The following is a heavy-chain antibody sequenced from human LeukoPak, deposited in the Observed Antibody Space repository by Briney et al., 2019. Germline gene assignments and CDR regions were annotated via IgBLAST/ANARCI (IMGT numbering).Heavy chain of an antibody. V-gene: IGHV3-30-3*01. CDR2: ISYEGSNK. Sequence: GGSLRLSCAASGFTFRSYAMHWVRQAPGKGLEWVAVISYEGSNKYYADSVKGRFTISRDNSKNTLYLQMNSLRAEDTAVYYCARDGGSGWYVVYYFDYWGKGTLVTVSS. CDR3: ARDGGSGWYVVYYFDY. D-gene: IGHD6-19*01. CDR1: GFTFRSYA. J-gene: IGHJ4*02.